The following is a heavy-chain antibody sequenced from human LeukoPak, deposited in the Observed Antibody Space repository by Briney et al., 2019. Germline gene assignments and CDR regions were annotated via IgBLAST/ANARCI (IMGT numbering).Heavy chain of an antibody. J-gene: IGHJ5*02. D-gene: IGHD3-22*01. V-gene: IGHV1-2*02. CDR2: INPNSGGT. Sequence: ASVKVSCKASGYSFTGYYVHWVRQAPGQGLEWMAWINPNSGGTDFAQKFQGRVTVTRDTFINTAYIELTGLTSDDTAYYYCARARDGSGYFSPPWAQGTLVTVSS. CDR3: ARARDGSGYFSPP. CDR1: GYSFTGYY.